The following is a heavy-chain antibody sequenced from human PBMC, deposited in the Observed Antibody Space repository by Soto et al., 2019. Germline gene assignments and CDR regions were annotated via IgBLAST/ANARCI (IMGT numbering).Heavy chain of an antibody. V-gene: IGHV1-24*01. CDR3: ATVPMEVYYYGSGRGYFDY. CDR2: FDPEDGET. Sequence: ASVKVSCKVSGYTLTELSMHWVRQAPGKGLEWMGGFDPEDGETIYAQKFQGRVTMTEDTSTDTAYMELSSLRSEDTAVYYCATVPMEVYYYGSGRGYFDYWGQGTLVTVSS. CDR1: GYTLTELS. D-gene: IGHD3-10*01. J-gene: IGHJ4*02.